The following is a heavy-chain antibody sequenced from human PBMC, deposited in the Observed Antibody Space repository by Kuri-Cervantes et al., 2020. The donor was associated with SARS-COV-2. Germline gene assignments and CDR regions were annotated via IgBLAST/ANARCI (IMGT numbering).Heavy chain of an antibody. D-gene: IGHD2-2*01. J-gene: IGHJ4*02. Sequence: ASVKVSCKASGYTFTSYGITWVRQAPGQGLEWMGWISPHTGNTGNPQKLQGRVTMTTDTSTSTAYMELRSLRSDDTAVYYCARASGYCSISWCSFPFDYWGQGTLVTVSS. CDR2: ISPHTGNT. CDR1: GYTFTSYG. CDR3: ARASGYCSISWCSFPFDY. V-gene: IGHV1-18*01.